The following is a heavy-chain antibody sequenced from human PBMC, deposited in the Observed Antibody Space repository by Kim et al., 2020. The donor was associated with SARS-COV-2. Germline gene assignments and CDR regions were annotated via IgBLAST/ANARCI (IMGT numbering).Heavy chain of an antibody. V-gene: IGHV3-23*01. Sequence: RLTISRDNSKNTLYLQMNSLRAEDTAVYYCAKAMPYYYDSSGYYSDYFDYWGQGTLVTVSS. CDR3: AKAMPYYYDSSGYYSDYFDY. D-gene: IGHD3-22*01. J-gene: IGHJ4*02.